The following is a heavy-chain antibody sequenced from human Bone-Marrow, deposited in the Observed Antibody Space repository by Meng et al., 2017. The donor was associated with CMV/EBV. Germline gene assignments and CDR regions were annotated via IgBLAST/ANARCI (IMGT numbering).Heavy chain of an antibody. D-gene: IGHD3-22*01. J-gene: IGHJ4*02. CDR3: ARVSGGDYHESSGIQPYPYYFDV. V-gene: IGHV1-69*10. Sequence: SVKVSCKASGGTFARYAFSWVRQAPGQRLEWMGATLPMFGIEKYAPKFQSRVTITADRFTSTAHMELRSLRSEDTAVYYCARVSGGDYHESSGIQPYPYYFDVWGQGTLVTVSS. CDR2: TLPMFGIE. CDR1: GGTFARYA.